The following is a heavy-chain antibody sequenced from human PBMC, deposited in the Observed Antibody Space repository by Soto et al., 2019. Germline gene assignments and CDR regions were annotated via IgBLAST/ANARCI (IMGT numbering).Heavy chain of an antibody. Sequence: PSETLSLTCDVSGDTISAGGYTWAWLRQAPGKGLEWIAEIHHSGRTNYNPSLKSRVTISVDKSKNQFSLNLNSLTAADTAVYYCAANGWYCVEYWGQGILVTVSS. V-gene: IGHV4-61*05. CDR2: IHHSGRT. D-gene: IGHD6-19*01. CDR3: AANGWYCVEY. J-gene: IGHJ4*02. CDR1: GDTISAGGYT.